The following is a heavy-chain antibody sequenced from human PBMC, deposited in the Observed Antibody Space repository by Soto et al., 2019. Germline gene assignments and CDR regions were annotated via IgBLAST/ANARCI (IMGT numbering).Heavy chain of an antibody. Sequence: SETLSLTCAISGDSVSSSSVTWNWIRQSPSRGLEWLGRTYYRSKWYNDYAESVKSRITINPDTSKNQFSLHLNSVTPEDTAVYYCASEKSSWYDYWGQGTLDPVSS. V-gene: IGHV6-1*01. CDR3: ASEKSSWYDY. D-gene: IGHD6-13*01. CDR2: TYYRSKWYN. J-gene: IGHJ4*02. CDR1: GDSVSSSSVT.